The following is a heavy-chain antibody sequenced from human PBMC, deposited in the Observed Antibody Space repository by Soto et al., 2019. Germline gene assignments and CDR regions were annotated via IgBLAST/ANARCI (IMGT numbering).Heavy chain of an antibody. V-gene: IGHV4-34*01. CDR1: NGSFMGYY. CDR2: INHVGSP. J-gene: IGHJ4*02. Sequence: QVQLHQWGAGLLKPSEILSLTCAVYNGSFMGYYWTWVRQPPGKGLEWIGEINHVGSPNYNPSLKSRVAISIDTSKQQFSLRLNSLTAADTAVYYCATLQLGREEVFDSWGQGTLVTVSS. D-gene: IGHD1-1*01. CDR3: ATLQLGREEVFDS.